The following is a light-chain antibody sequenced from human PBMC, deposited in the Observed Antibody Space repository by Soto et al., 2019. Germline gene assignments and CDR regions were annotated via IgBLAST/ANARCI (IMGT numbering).Light chain of an antibody. Sequence: QPVLTQPPSASGTPGQRVTISCSGSSSNIGSNTVNWYQQLPGTAPKLVIYSNNERPSGVPDRFSGSKSGTSASLAISGLQSEDEADYYCAAWDDSLNGVVFGGGTQLTVL. V-gene: IGLV1-44*01. CDR3: AAWDDSLNGVV. J-gene: IGLJ7*01. CDR2: SNN. CDR1: SSNIGSNT.